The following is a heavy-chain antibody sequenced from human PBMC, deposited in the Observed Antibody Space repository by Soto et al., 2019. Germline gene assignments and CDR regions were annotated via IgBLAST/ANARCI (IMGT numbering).Heavy chain of an antibody. Sequence: QVQLVQSGAAVKKLGASVKVSCKASGYTFTSYGISWVRQAPGQGLEWMGWISAYNGNTNYAQKLQGRVNMTTDTSKSTAYMALRSLRSDDTAVYYCARDKGDGSGSYYGYWGQGTLVTVSS. CDR3: ARDKGDGSGSYYGY. J-gene: IGHJ4*02. V-gene: IGHV1-18*01. CDR2: ISAYNGNT. D-gene: IGHD3-10*01. CDR1: GYTFTSYG.